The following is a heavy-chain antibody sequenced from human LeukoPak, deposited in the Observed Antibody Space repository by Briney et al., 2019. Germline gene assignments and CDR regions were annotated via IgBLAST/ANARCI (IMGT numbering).Heavy chain of an antibody. D-gene: IGHD2-21*02. J-gene: IGHJ6*02. CDR1: GFTVSSNY. CDR3: ARDGCGGDCPVVYYGMDV. V-gene: IGHV3-66*01. Sequence: PGGSLRLSCAASGFTVSSNYMNWVRQAPGKGLEWVSVIYSGGGTYYADSVKGRFTISRDNAKNSLYLQMNSLRAEDTAVYYCARDGCGGDCPVVYYGMDVWGQGTTVTVSS. CDR2: IYSGGGT.